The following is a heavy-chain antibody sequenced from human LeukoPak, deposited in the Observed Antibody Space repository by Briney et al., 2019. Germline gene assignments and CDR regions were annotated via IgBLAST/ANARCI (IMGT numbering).Heavy chain of an antibody. V-gene: IGHV3-23*01. Sequence: GGSLRLSCAASGFTFSSYGMTWVRQAPGRGLEWVSAISCSGDNTFYADCVKGGFTISRDNSRNSLYLQMNSLRVDDTAVYYCAKRVTLVRGVLGGGMDVWGQGTTVTVSS. CDR2: ISCSGDNT. J-gene: IGHJ6*02. D-gene: IGHD3-10*01. CDR3: AKRVTLVRGVLGGGMDV. CDR1: GFTFSSYG.